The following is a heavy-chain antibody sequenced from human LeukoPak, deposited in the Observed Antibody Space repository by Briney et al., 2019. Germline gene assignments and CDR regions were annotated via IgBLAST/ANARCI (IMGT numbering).Heavy chain of an antibody. CDR1: GFSSSTSYY. V-gene: IGHV4-38-2*01. CDR3: ARFAIVRDLATYSWIDP. Sequence: SETLSLTCVVSGFSSSTSYYWGWIRQPPGKGLEWIGVVFHTGITYYNTSLQSRVTISIDTSKRHFSLQLTSVTAADTAAYFCARFAIVRDLATYSWIDPWGQGTLVTVSS. CDR2: VFHTGIT. D-gene: IGHD3-10*01. J-gene: IGHJ5*02.